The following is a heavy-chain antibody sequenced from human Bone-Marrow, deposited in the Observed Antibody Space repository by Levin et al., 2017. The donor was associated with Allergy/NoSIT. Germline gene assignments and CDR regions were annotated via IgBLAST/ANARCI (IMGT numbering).Heavy chain of an antibody. CDR3: ARRNNIGYFDS. CDR1: GGSIGDYY. V-gene: IGHV4-59*08. Sequence: SETLSLTCTVSGGSIGDYYWTWIRQPPGKGLEWIGFIYGSGSTNYHPSLKTRVTISFDTPKNQFSLRLTSVTAADTAVYYCARRNNIGYFDSWGRGTLVSVSS. J-gene: IGHJ4*02. CDR2: IYGSGST. D-gene: IGHD2/OR15-2a*01.